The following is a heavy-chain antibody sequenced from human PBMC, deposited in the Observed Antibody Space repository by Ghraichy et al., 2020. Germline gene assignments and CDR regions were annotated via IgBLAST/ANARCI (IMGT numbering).Heavy chain of an antibody. CDR3: ARAPLSSRVGYYYYGMDV. J-gene: IGHJ6*02. V-gene: IGHV3-74*01. D-gene: IGHD1-26*01. CDR2: INSDGSST. Sequence: GESLNISCAASGFTFSSYWMHWVRQAPGKGLVWVSRINSDGSSTSYADSVKGRFTISRDNAKNTLYLQMNSLRAEDTAVYYCARAPLSSRVGYYYYGMDVWGQGTTVTVSS. CDR1: GFTFSSYW.